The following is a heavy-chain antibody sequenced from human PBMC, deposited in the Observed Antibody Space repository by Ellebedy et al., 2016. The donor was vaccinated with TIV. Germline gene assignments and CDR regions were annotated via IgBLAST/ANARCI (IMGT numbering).Heavy chain of an antibody. CDR3: AREMVTAIDI. V-gene: IGHV3-7*01. Sequence: GESLKISXAASGFTFSSYWMSWVRQAPGKGLEWVANIKQDGSEKYYVDSVKGRFTISRDNSKNTLYLQMNSLRAEDTAVYYCAREMVTAIDIWGQGTMVTVSS. D-gene: IGHD2-21*02. J-gene: IGHJ3*02. CDR2: IKQDGSEK. CDR1: GFTFSSYW.